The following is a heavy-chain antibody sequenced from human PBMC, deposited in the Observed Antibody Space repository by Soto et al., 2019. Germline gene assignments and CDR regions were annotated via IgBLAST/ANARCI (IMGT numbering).Heavy chain of an antibody. J-gene: IGHJ6*02. CDR1: GFTFSSYG. Sequence: PGGSLRLSCAASGFTFSSYGMHWVRQAPGKGLEWVAVISYDGSNKYYADSVKGRFTISRDNSKNTLYLQMNSLRAEDTAVYYCAKVSAVAGPTYYYYYYGMDVWGQGTTVTVSS. V-gene: IGHV3-30*18. D-gene: IGHD6-19*01. CDR3: AKVSAVAGPTYYYYYYGMDV. CDR2: ISYDGSNK.